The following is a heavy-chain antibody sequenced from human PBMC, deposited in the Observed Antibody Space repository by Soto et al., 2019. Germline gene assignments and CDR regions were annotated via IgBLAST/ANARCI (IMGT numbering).Heavy chain of an antibody. D-gene: IGHD6-6*01. Sequence: ASVKVSCKASGYTFTSYYTHWVRQAPGQGLEWMGIINPSGGSTSYAQKFQGRVTMTRDTSTSTVYMELSSLRSEDTAVYYCARARSSRGDYYGMDVWGQGTTVTVSS. CDR1: GYTFTSYY. CDR3: ARARSSRGDYYGMDV. CDR2: INPSGGST. V-gene: IGHV1-46*01. J-gene: IGHJ6*02.